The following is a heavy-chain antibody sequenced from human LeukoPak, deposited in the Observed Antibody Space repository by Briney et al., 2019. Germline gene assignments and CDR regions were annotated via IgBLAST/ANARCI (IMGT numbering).Heavy chain of an antibody. J-gene: IGHJ4*02. CDR3: AKINSGYYYSDY. CDR2: ISGSGGST. Sequence: GGSLRLSCAASGFTFSSYAMRWVRQAPGKGLEWVSAISGSGGSTYYADSVKGRFTISRDNSKNTLYLQMNSLRAEDTAVYYCAKINSGYYYSDYWGQGTLVTVSS. V-gene: IGHV3-23*01. CDR1: GFTFSSYA. D-gene: IGHD3-22*01.